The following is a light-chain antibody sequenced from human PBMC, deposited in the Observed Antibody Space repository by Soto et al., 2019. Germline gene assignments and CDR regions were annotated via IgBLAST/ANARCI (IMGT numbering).Light chain of an antibody. CDR2: EVS. CDR3: SSYSNTKSVI. CDR1: SSDVGGYNY. Sequence: QSALTQPASVSGSPGQSITISCTGTSSDVGGYNYVSWYEQKPGKAPRLLIYEVSDRPSGISHRFSGSKSGNSASLTISGLQAEDEADYYCSSYSNTKSVIFGGGTKLTVL. J-gene: IGLJ2*01. V-gene: IGLV2-14*01.